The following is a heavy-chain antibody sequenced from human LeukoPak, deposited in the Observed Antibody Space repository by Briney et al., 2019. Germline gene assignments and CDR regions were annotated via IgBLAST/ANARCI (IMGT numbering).Heavy chain of an antibody. J-gene: IGHJ3*02. Sequence: PGGSLRLSCAASGFTFSSYWMHWVRQAPGKGLVWVSRINSDGSSTSYADSVKGRFTISRDNAKNTLYLQINSLIPDDTAVYYCAKGKQQWWTFDALDIWGQGTTVTVSS. V-gene: IGHV3-74*01. CDR3: AKGKQQWWTFDALDI. D-gene: IGHD5-18*01. CDR2: INSDGSST. CDR1: GFTFSSYW.